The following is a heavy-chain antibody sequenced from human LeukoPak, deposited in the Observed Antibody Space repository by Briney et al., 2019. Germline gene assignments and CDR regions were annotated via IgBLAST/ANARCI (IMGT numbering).Heavy chain of an antibody. CDR3: ARDRAWNYFDY. V-gene: IGHV3-53*05. Sequence: GGSLRLSCATSGFTVSSNYMSWVRQAPGKGLEWVSVIYSGGSTYYADSVKGRFTISRDNSKNTLYLQMDSLRAEDTAVYYCARDRAWNYFDYWGQGTLVTVSS. D-gene: IGHD3-3*01. CDR2: IYSGGST. J-gene: IGHJ4*02. CDR1: GFTVSSNY.